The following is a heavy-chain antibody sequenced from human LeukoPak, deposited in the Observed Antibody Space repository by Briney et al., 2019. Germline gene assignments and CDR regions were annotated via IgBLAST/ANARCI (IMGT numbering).Heavy chain of an antibody. CDR2: FDPEDGET. CDR1: GYTLTELS. Sequence: ASVKVSRKVSGYTLTELSMHWVRQAPGKGLEWMGGFDPEDGETIYAQKFQGRVTMTEDTSTDTAYMELSSLRSEDTAVYYCATVDTAMGSYAFDIWGQGTMVTASS. J-gene: IGHJ3*02. D-gene: IGHD5-18*01. V-gene: IGHV1-24*01. CDR3: ATVDTAMGSYAFDI.